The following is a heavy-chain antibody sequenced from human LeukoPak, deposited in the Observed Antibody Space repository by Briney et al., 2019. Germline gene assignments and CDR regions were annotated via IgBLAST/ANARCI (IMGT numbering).Heavy chain of an antibody. V-gene: IGHV3-30*04. D-gene: IGHD6-13*01. J-gene: IGHJ6*02. CDR3: ARDGLSQGDSSSWYFYYYGMDV. CDR2: IEHDGSNI. Sequence: GGSLRLSCAASGFTFGTYAMSWVRQAPGKGLEWVAVIEHDGSNIYHADSVKGRFTISRDNSKNTLYLQMNSLGTEDTAVYYFARDGLSQGDSSSWYFYYYGMDVWGQGTTVTVSS. CDR1: GFTFGTYA.